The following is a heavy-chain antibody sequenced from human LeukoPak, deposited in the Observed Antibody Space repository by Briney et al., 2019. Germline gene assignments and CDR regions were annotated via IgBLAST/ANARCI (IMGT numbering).Heavy chain of an antibody. CDR3: ARDPTGYSLEWRYYYYMDV. Sequence: GGSLRLSCAASGFTFSSYSMNWVRQAPGKGLEWVSSISSSSSYIYYADSVKGRFTISRDNAKNSLYLQMNSLRAEDTAVYYCARDPTGYSLEWRYYYYMDVWGKGTTVTVSS. CDR1: GFTFSSYS. D-gene: IGHD3-3*01. CDR2: ISSSSSYI. J-gene: IGHJ6*03. V-gene: IGHV3-21*01.